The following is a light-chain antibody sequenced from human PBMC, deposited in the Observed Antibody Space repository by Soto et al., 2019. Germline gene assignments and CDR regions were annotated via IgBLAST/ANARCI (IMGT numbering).Light chain of an antibody. V-gene: IGLV6-57*01. Sequence: NFMLTQPHSVSESPGKTVTISCTRSSGSIASNYVQWYQQRPGSSPTTVIYEDNQRPSGVPDLFSGSIDSASNSASLTISGLKTEEEADYYCQSYDSSNHAVFGGGTQLTV. CDR2: EDN. CDR1: SGSIASNY. J-gene: IGLJ7*01. CDR3: QSYDSSNHAV.